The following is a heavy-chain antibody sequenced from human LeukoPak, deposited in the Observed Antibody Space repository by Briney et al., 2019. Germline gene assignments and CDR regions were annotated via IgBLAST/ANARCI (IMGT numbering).Heavy chain of an antibody. D-gene: IGHD3-22*01. CDR3: ASGFMGYDRSGYYDDAFDI. CDR2: INPNSGGT. J-gene: IGHJ3*02. Sequence: ASVKVSCKASGYTFTGYYMHWVRQAPGQGLEWMGWINPNSGGTNYAQKFQGRVAMTRDTSISTAYMELSRLRSDDTAVYFCASGFMGYDRSGYYDDAFDIWGQGTMVTVSS. V-gene: IGHV1-2*02. CDR1: GYTFTGYY.